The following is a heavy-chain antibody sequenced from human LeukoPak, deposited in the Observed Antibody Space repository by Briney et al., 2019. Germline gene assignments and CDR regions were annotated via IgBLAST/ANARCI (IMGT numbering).Heavy chain of an antibody. CDR2: INSNGGST. J-gene: IGHJ4*02. Sequence: GGSLRLSCAASGFSFSSYGMHWVRQAPGKGLEYVSAINSNGGSTYYANSVKGRFTVSRDNSRSTLYLQMGSPSAEDMAVYYCAREGSYGDSDYWGQGTLVTVSS. CDR1: GFSFSSYG. V-gene: IGHV3-64*01. CDR3: AREGSYGDSDY. D-gene: IGHD3-16*01.